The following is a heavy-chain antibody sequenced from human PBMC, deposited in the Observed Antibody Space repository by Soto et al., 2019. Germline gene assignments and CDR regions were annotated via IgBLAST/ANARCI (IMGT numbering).Heavy chain of an antibody. CDR3: ARAMDYSSGWYDY. CDR2: INPNSGGT. CDR1: GYTLTELS. V-gene: IGHV1-2*04. D-gene: IGHD6-19*01. J-gene: IGHJ4*02. Sequence: ASVKVSCKVSGYTLTELSMHWVLQSPRKGLEWMGWINPNSGGTNYAQKFQGWVAMTRDTSISTAYMELSRLRSDDTAVYYCARAMDYSSGWYDYWGQGTLVTVSS.